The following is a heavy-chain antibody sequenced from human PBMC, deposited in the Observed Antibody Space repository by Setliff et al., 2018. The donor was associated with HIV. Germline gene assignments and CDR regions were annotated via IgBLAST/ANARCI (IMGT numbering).Heavy chain of an antibody. Sequence: GGSLRLSCAASGFTFSSYAMSWVRQAPGKGLEWVSAISGSGGSTYYAGSVKGRFTISRDNSKNTLYLQMNSLRGEDTAVYYCAQAQTSVSGSYYQYLQHWGQGTLVTVSS. CDR1: GFTFSSYA. V-gene: IGHV3-23*01. CDR2: ISGSGGST. D-gene: IGHD3-10*01. CDR3: AQAQTSVSGSYYQYLQH. J-gene: IGHJ1*01.